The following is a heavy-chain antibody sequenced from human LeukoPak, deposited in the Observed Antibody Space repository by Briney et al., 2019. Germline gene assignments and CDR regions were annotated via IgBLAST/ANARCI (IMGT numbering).Heavy chain of an antibody. V-gene: IGHV3-30*04. CDR3: ARESGFMMVGEINADNWFDP. CDR2: ISDDGSKR. D-gene: IGHD3-22*01. J-gene: IGHJ5*02. Sequence: GGSLTLSCAGAGFTFRNSAFHWVRQAPGKGLEWVAVISDDGSKRFYADSVKGRFTISRDNSKDTLYLHMKTLRPEDTAVYYCARESGFMMVGEINADNWFDPWGQGTPVTVSS. CDR1: GFTFRNSA.